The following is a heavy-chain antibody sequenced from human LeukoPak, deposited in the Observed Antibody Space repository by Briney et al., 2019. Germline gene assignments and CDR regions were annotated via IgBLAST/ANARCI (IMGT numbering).Heavy chain of an antibody. D-gene: IGHD1-26*01. V-gene: IGHV4-59*01. CDR3: ARGRGWADAFDI. J-gene: IGHJ3*02. CDR1: GGSISSYY. Sequence: PSETLSLTCAVSGGSISSYYWSWIRQPPGKGLEWIGYINYSGSTNYNPSLKSRVTISVDTSKNQFSLKLSSVTAADTAVYYCARGRGWADAFDIWGQGTMVTVSS. CDR2: INYSGST.